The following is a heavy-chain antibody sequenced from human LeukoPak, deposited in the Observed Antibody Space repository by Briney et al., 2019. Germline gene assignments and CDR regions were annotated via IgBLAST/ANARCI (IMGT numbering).Heavy chain of an antibody. CDR3: ARPVSSSWYGGFDY. CDR1: GGSISSTSYY. V-gene: IGHV4-39*01. CDR2: IYYTGST. D-gene: IGHD6-13*01. Sequence: PSETLSLTCTVSGGSISSTSYYWAWIRQSPGKGLEWIGSIYYTGSTYCNPSPKSRVTISVDTSKNQFSLKVSSVTAADTAVYYCARPVSSSWYGGFDYWGQGTLVTVSS. J-gene: IGHJ4*02.